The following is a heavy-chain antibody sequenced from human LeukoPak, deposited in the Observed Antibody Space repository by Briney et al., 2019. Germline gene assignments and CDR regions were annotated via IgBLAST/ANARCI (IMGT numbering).Heavy chain of an antibody. Sequence: PSETLALTCTVSGGSISSYYWSWIRQPPGKGLEWIGYIYYSGSNNYNPSLNSRVTITVDTSKNQFSLKLRSVTGADTAVYYCARVGITMVRGVIITGFYYGMDVWGQGTTVTVSS. CDR2: IYYSGSN. J-gene: IGHJ6*02. CDR1: GGSISSYY. CDR3: ARVGITMVRGVIITGFYYGMDV. D-gene: IGHD3-10*01. V-gene: IGHV4-59*01.